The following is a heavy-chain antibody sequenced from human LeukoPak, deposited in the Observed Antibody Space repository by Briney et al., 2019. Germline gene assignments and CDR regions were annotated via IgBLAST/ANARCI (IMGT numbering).Heavy chain of an antibody. Sequence: PGGSLRLSCAASGFTFSSYSMNWVRQAPGKGLEWVSSISSSSSYICYADSVKGRFTISRDNAKNSLYLQMNSLRAEDTAVYYCATEADTAMLDYWGQGTLVTVSS. CDR3: ATEADTAMLDY. CDR1: GFTFSSYS. V-gene: IGHV3-21*01. J-gene: IGHJ4*02. CDR2: ISSSSSYI. D-gene: IGHD5-18*01.